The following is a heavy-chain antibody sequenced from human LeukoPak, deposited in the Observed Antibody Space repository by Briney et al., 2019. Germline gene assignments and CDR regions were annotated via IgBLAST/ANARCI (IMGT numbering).Heavy chain of an antibody. Sequence: GGSLRLPCVVSDFTFAVSWVRQAPGKGLEWISTINGRGDDSFHADSVKGRFTISRDTSKNTLYLHMSSLRAADTAMYFCVRMRGPERRHCFDYWSQGALLIISS. V-gene: IGHV3-23*01. CDR2: INGRGDDS. CDR3: VRMRGPERRHCFDY. D-gene: IGHD1-1*01. CDR1: DFTFA. J-gene: IGHJ4*02.